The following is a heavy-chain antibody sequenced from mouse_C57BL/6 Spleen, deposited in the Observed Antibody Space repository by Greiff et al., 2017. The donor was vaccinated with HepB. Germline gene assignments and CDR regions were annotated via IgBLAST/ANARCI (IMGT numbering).Heavy chain of an antibody. CDR1: GYTFTSYW. CDR2: IDPSDSYT. Sequence: QVQLQQPGAELVKPGASVKLSCKASGYTFTSYWMQWVKQRPGQGLEWIGEIDPSDSYTNYNQKFKGKATLTVDTSSSTAYMQLSSLTSEDSAVYYCARRIYGYDGGYYFDYWGQGTTLTVSS. CDR3: ARRIYGYDGGYYFDY. D-gene: IGHD2-2*01. V-gene: IGHV1-50*01. J-gene: IGHJ2*01.